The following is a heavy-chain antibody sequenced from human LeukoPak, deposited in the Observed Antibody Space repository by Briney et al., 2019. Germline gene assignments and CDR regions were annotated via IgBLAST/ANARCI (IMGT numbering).Heavy chain of an antibody. Sequence: ASVKVSCKASGGTFSSDAISWVRQAPGQGLEWMGRIIPILRVANYAQNFQGRVTITADKSTSTAYMELSSLRSEDTAVYYCARDKWGSDAFDIWGQGTMVTVSS. D-gene: IGHD7-27*01. CDR3: ARDKWGSDAFDI. CDR1: GGTFSSDA. J-gene: IGHJ3*02. CDR2: IIPILRVA. V-gene: IGHV1-69*04.